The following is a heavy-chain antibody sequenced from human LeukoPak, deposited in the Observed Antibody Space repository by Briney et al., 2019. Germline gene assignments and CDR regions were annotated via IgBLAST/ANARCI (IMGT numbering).Heavy chain of an antibody. CDR2: TYTSGNT. CDR3: ATAVVGAIDS. CDR1: GVSISSGNYY. Sequence: SETLSLTCSVTGVSISSGNYYWSWIRQPAGKGLEWMGHTYTSGNTNSNPSLKSRLTISVDTSKNQFSPKLTSVTAADTAVYYCATAVVGAIDSWGQGTLVTVSS. D-gene: IGHD1-26*01. V-gene: IGHV4-61*09. J-gene: IGHJ4*02.